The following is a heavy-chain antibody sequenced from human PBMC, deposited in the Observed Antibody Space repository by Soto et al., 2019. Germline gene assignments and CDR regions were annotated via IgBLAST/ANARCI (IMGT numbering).Heavy chain of an antibody. CDR3: ARDSLYCSGGSCYLTVTTVIDY. J-gene: IGHJ4*02. CDR1: GYTFTSYG. V-gene: IGHV1-18*01. CDR2: ISAYNGNT. D-gene: IGHD2-15*01. Sequence: QVQLVQSGAEVKKPGASVKVSCKASGYTFTSYGISWVRQAPGQGLEWMGWISAYNGNTNYAQKLQGRVTMTTDTSTSTAYMELRSLRSDDTAVYYCARDSLYCSGGSCYLTVTTVIDYWGQGTLVTVSS.